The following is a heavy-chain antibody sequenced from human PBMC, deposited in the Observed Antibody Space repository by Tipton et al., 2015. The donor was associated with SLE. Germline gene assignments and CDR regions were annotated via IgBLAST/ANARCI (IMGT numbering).Heavy chain of an antibody. CDR1: GFTFSSYE. CDR3: ARALYCSSTSCYPPSYMDV. CDR2: ISSSGSTI. J-gene: IGHJ6*03. V-gene: IGHV3-48*03. Sequence: SLRLSCAASGFTFSSYEMNWVRQAPGKGLEWVSYISSSGSTIYYADSVKGRFTISRDNAKNSLYLQMNSLRAEDTAVYYCARALYCSSTSCYPPSYMDVWGKGTTVTVSS. D-gene: IGHD2-2*01.